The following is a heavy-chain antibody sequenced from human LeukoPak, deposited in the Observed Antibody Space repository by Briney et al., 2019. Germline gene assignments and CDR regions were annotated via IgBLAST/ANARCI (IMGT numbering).Heavy chain of an antibody. Sequence: GGSLRLSCAASGFTFSSYSMNWVRQAPGKGLEWVSSISSSSSYIYYAGSVKGRFTISRDNAKNSLYLQMNSLRAEDTAVYYCISDYDYGDSFDYWGQGTLVTVSS. J-gene: IGHJ4*02. CDR3: ISDYDYGDSFDY. D-gene: IGHD4-17*01. CDR2: ISSSSSYI. V-gene: IGHV3-21*01. CDR1: GFTFSSYS.